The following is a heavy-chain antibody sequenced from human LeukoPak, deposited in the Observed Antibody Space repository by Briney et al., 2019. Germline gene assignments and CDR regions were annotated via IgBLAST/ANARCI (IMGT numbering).Heavy chain of an antibody. D-gene: IGHD6-6*01. V-gene: IGHV3-73*01. CDR2: IRSKANSYAT. CDR3: AKAPRYSSSSY. Sequence: PGGSLRLSCAASGFTFSGSAMHWVRQASGKGLEWVGRIRSKANSYATAYAASVKGRFTISRDDSKNTAYLQMNSLKTEDTAVYYCAKAPRYSSSSYWGQGTLVTVSS. CDR1: GFTFSGSA. J-gene: IGHJ4*02.